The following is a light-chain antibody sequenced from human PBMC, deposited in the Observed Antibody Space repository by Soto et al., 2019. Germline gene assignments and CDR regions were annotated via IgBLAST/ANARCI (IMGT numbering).Light chain of an antibody. J-gene: IGKJ1*01. V-gene: IGKV1-5*03. CDR3: QQYKRSWT. CDR2: KVS. Sequence: DIPMTQSPSTLSASVGDRVTITCRASQSIDTWLAWYQQKPGKAPNVLISKVSNLESGVPSRFSGSGSGTEFTLTISSLQPDDFATYYCQQYKRSWTFGQGTKVDIK. CDR1: QSIDTW.